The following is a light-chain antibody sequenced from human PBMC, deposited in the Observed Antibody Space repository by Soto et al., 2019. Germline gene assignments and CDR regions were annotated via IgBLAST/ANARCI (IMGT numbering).Light chain of an antibody. J-gene: IGKJ1*01. V-gene: IGKV1-5*01. CDR3: QQYNSYSGT. Sequence: DIQMTQSPSTLSASVGDRVTITCRASQSISSWLAWYQQKPGKAPNLLIYDASSLESGVPSRFSGSGSGTEFTLTISSLQPHDFVTYYCQQYNSYSGTFGQGTKVEIK. CDR1: QSISSW. CDR2: DAS.